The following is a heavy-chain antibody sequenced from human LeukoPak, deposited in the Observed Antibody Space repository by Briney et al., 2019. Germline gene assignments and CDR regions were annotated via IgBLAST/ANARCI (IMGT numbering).Heavy chain of an antibody. V-gene: IGHV4-59*01. CDR1: GGSISSYY. CDR2: IYYSGST. CDR3: ARGVVVAATPGWFDP. Sequence: SETLSLTCTVSGGSISSYYWNWIRQPPGKGLEWIGYIYYSGSTNYNPSLKSRVTISVDTSKNQFSLKLSSVTAADTAVYYCARGVVVAATPGWFDPRGQGTLVTVSS. J-gene: IGHJ5*02. D-gene: IGHD2-15*01.